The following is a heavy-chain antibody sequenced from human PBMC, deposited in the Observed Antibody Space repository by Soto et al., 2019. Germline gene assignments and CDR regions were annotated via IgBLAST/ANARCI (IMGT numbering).Heavy chain of an antibody. D-gene: IGHD2-15*01. V-gene: IGHV4-39*01. J-gene: IGHJ4*02. CDR3: ARHVGGTVRY. CDR1: GGSISSSSYY. Sequence: PSETLSLTCTVSGGSISSSSYYWGWIRQPPGKGLEWIGSIYYSGSTYYNPSLKSRVTISVDTSKNQFSLKLSSVTAADTAVYYCARHVGGTVRYWGQGTLVTVSS. CDR2: IYYSGST.